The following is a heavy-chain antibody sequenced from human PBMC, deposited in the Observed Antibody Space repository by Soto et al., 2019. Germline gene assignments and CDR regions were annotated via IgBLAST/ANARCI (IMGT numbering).Heavy chain of an antibody. CDR2: IIPIFGTA. CDR1: GGTFSSYA. D-gene: IGHD3-3*01. CDR3: ASPTREWLPPARDYYYGMDV. J-gene: IGHJ6*02. V-gene: IGHV1-69*06. Sequence: QVQLVQSGAEVKKPGSSVKVSCKASGGTFSSYAISWVRQAPGQGLEWMGGIIPIFGTANYAQKFQGRVTIHADKSTSTAYMELSSLRSEDTAVYYCASPTREWLPPARDYYYGMDVWGQGTTVTVSS.